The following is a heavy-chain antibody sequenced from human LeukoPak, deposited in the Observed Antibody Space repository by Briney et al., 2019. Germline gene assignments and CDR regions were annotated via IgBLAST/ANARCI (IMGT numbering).Heavy chain of an antibody. V-gene: IGHV4-59*01. CDR2: IYYNGNT. Sequence: KSSETLSLTCTVSGGSTSGYYWTWIRQPPGKGLEWIGYIYYNGNTNYNPSLKSRLTISVDTSKNQLYLKLSSVTAADTAVYYCARAGVMSTIGRYDYWGQGILVTVSS. J-gene: IGHJ4*02. CDR3: ARAGVMSTIGRYDY. CDR1: GGSTSGYY. D-gene: IGHD5-24*01.